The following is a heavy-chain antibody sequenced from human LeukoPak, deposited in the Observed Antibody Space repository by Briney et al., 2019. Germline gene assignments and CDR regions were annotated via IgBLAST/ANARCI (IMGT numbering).Heavy chain of an antibody. V-gene: IGHV3-21*01. CDR1: GFTFSSYS. D-gene: IGHD3-16*02. CDR2: ISSSSSYI. CDR3: ARDHGGYMITFGGVIAYPDY. J-gene: IGHJ4*02. Sequence: SGGSLRLSCAASGFTFSSYSMNWVRQAPGKGLEWVSSISSSSSYIYYADSVKGRFTISRDNAKNSLYLQTNSLRAEDTAVYYCARDHGGYMITFGGVIAYPDYWGQGTLVTVSS.